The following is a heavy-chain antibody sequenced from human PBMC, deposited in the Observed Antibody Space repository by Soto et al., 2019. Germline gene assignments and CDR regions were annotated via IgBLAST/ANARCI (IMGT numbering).Heavy chain of an antibody. J-gene: IGHJ4*02. CDR2: ISGSGGST. V-gene: IGHV3-23*01. CDR1: GFTFSSYA. Sequence: GGSLRLSCAASGFTFSSYAMSWVRQAPGKGLEWVSAISGSGGSTYYADSVKGRFTISRDNSKNTLYLQMNSLRAEDTAVYYCAKDALRFLEWLLPVRYFDYWGQGTLVTVSS. CDR3: AKDALRFLEWLLPVRYFDY. D-gene: IGHD3-3*01.